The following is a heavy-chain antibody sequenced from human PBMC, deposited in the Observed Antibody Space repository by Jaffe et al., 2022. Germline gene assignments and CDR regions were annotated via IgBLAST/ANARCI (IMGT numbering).Heavy chain of an antibody. CDR2: ISSNGGST. Sequence: EVQLVESGGGLVQPGGSLRLSCAASGFTFSSYAMHWVRQAPGKGLEYVSAISSNGGSTYYANSVKGRFTISRDNSKNTLYLQMGSLRAEDMAVYYCARGASVVAATPIDYWGQGTLVTVSS. J-gene: IGHJ4*02. CDR3: ARGASVVAATPIDY. CDR1: GFTFSSYA. D-gene: IGHD2-15*01. V-gene: IGHV3-64*01.